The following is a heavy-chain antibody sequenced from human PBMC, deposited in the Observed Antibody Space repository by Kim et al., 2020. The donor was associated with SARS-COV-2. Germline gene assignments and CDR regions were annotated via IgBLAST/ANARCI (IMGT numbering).Heavy chain of an antibody. Sequence: NPSLKGRVTISVDTSKNPFSLKLSSVTAADTAVYYCARRYCSGGSCAIDYWGQGTLVTVSS. J-gene: IGHJ4*02. CDR3: ARRYCSGGSCAIDY. D-gene: IGHD2-15*01. V-gene: IGHV4-39*07.